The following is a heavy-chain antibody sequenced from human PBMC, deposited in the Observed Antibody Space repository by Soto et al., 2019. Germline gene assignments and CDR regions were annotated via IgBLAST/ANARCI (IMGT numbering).Heavy chain of an antibody. V-gene: IGHV1-69*01. CDR3: AGGGGPYVWFKES. J-gene: IGHJ5*02. D-gene: IGHD3-16*01. CDR1: GGLFSSFA. CDR2: IIPVFGTT. Sequence: QEQLVQSGPEVKKPGSSVKVSCKDSGGLFSSFAISWVRQAPGQGLEWLGGIIPVFGTTNYAENFQGRVTITADESTNRAYRVLSSLRSGDTAWYYCAGGGGPYVWFKESWGQGPLVTVSP.